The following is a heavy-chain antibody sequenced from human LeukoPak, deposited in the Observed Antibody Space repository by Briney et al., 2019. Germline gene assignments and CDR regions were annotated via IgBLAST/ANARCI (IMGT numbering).Heavy chain of an antibody. D-gene: IGHD6-13*01. V-gene: IGHV4-34*01. CDR1: GGSFSGYY. J-gene: IGHJ4*02. CDR3: ARGSSSWYRHYYFDY. Sequence: SETLSLTCAVYGGSFSGYYWSWIRQPPGKGLEWIGEINHSGSTNYNPSLKSRVTISVDTSKNQFSLKLSSVTAADTAVYYCARGSSSWYRHYYFDYWGQGALVTVSS. CDR2: INHSGST.